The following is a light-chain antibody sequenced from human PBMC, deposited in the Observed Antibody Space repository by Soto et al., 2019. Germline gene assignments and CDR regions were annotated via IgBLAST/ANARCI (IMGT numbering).Light chain of an antibody. Sequence: IQMTQSPSSLSASVGDRVTITCQASQGIRNDLGWYQQKPGKAPNLLVYAASSLQSGVPSRFTGSGSGTDFTLTISSLQPEDFATYYCQQSYSTLWTFGQGTKVDIK. CDR1: QGIRND. J-gene: IGKJ1*01. V-gene: IGKV1-39*01. CDR3: QQSYSTLWT. CDR2: AAS.